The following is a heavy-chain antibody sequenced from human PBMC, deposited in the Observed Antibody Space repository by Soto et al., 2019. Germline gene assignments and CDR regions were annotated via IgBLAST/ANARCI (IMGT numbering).Heavy chain of an antibody. CDR3: AKDLEWPGWFDP. CDR2: SSGSGGST. V-gene: IGHV3-23*01. CDR1: GFTFSSYA. D-gene: IGHD3-3*01. Sequence: EVQLLESGGGLVQPGGSLRLSCAASGFTFSSYAMSWVRQAPGKGLEWVSASSGSGGSTYYADSVKGRFTISRDNSKNALDLQMNSLRAEDTAVYYGAKDLEWPGWFDPWGQGTLVPVSS. J-gene: IGHJ5*02.